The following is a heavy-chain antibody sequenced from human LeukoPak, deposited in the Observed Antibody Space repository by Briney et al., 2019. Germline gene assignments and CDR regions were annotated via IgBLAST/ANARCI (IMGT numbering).Heavy chain of an antibody. CDR3: VRLASGLIDC. CDR1: GGSIDNSHYY. D-gene: IGHD6-19*01. V-gene: IGHV4-39*01. CDR2: IHYSGST. Sequence: PSETLSLTCTVSGGSIDNSHYYWGWIRQPPGEGLEWIASIHYSGSTHYNPSLKSRVTISVDTSKNQFSLKLSSVTAADTAVYYCVRLASGLIDCWGQGTLVTVSS. J-gene: IGHJ4*02.